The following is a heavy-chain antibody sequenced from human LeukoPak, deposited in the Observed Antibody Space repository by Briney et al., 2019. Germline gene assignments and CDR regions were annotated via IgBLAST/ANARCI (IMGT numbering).Heavy chain of an antibody. CDR3: ARGRYYYGSGSQYYFDY. V-gene: IGHV4-30-2*01. CDR1: GCPISSGGYS. Sequence: SETLSLTCAVSGCPISSGGYSWSWIRQPPGKGLEWIGYIYHSGSTYYNPSLKSRVTISVDRSKNQFSLKLSSVTAADTAVYYCARGRYYYGSGSQYYFDYWGQGTLVTVSS. D-gene: IGHD3-10*01. CDR2: IYHSGST. J-gene: IGHJ4*02.